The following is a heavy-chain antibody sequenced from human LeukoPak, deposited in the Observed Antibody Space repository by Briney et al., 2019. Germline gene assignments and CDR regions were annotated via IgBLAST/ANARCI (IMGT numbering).Heavy chain of an antibody. CDR3: ARDPYSGGYGDYYYYYMDV. Sequence: GGSLRLSCAASGFTFSSYNMNWVRQAPGKGLEWVSSITSSSSYIYYADSVKGRFTISRDNAKNSLYLQINSLRAEDTAVYYCARDPYSGGYGDYYYYYMDVWGKGTTVTISS. J-gene: IGHJ6*03. CDR2: ITSSSSYI. D-gene: IGHD1-26*01. CDR1: GFTFSSYN. V-gene: IGHV3-21*01.